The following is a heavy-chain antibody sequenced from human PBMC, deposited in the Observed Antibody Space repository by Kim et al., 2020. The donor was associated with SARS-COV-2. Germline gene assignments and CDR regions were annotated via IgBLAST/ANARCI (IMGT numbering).Heavy chain of an antibody. D-gene: IGHD3-3*01. CDR3: ARDTLLEDYYYGMDV. V-gene: IGHV3-21*01. J-gene: IGHJ6*02. Sequence: GGSLRLSCAASGFTFSSYSMNWVRQAPGKGLEWVSSISSSSSYIYYADSVKGRFTISRDNAKNSLYLQMNSLRAEDTAVYYCARDTLLEDYYYGMDVWGQGTTVTVSS. CDR2: ISSSSSYI. CDR1: GFTFSSYS.